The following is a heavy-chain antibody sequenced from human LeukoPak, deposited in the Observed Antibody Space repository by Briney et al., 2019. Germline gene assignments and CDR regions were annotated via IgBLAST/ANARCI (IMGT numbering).Heavy chain of an antibody. V-gene: IGHV4-38-2*02. CDR1: GYSISSGYY. CDR3: AHRAVAGSLFDY. D-gene: IGHD6-19*01. J-gene: IGHJ4*02. Sequence: SETLSLTCTVSGYSISSGYYWGWIRQPPGKGLEWIGSIYHSGSTYYNPSLKSRVTISVDTSKNQFSLKLSSVTAADTAVYYCAHRAVAGSLFDYWGQGTLVTVSS. CDR2: IYHSGST.